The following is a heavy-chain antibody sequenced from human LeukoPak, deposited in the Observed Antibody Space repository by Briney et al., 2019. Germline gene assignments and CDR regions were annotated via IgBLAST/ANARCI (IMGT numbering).Heavy chain of an antibody. D-gene: IGHD2-8*01. V-gene: IGHV3-7*01. Sequence: GGSLRLSCAASGFTFSTHWMSWVRQAPGKGLEWVANIKQDGSGKYYVDSVKGRSTISRDNAENSLYLQMNSLRGEDTAVYYCARATGGATTNGGYYFDYWGQGTLVTVSS. CDR3: ARATGGATTNGGYYFDY. CDR1: GFTFSTHW. J-gene: IGHJ4*02. CDR2: IKQDGSGK.